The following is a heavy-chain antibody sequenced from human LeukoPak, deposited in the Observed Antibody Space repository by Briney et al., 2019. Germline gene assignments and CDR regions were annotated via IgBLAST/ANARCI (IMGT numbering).Heavy chain of an antibody. Sequence: PGGSLRLSCAASVFAFNNYWMTWFRQAPGKGLEWVANIKQDGTEIFYVDSVRGRFIISRDNAENSLYLQMNSLRVEDTAVYYCARTPDGADYWGQGTLVTVSS. D-gene: IGHD3-10*01. CDR3: ARTPDGADY. CDR1: VFAFNNYW. V-gene: IGHV3-7*01. CDR2: IKQDGTEI. J-gene: IGHJ4*02.